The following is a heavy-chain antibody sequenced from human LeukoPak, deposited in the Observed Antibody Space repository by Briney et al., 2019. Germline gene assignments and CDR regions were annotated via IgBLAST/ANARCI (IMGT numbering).Heavy chain of an antibody. CDR3: ARHAGSWRGATSLGI. V-gene: IGHV4-59*08. D-gene: IGHD5-12*01. Sequence: PSETLSLTCTVSGGSISSYYWSWIRQPPGKGLEWIGYIYYSGSTNYNPSLKSRVTISVDTSKNQFSLKLSSVTAADTAVYYCARHAGSWRGATSLGIWGQGTMVTVSS. CDR2: IYYSGST. J-gene: IGHJ3*02. CDR1: GGSISSYY.